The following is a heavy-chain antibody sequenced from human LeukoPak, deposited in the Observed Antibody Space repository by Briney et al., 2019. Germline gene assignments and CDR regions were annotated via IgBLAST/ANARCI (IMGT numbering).Heavy chain of an antibody. D-gene: IGHD5-12*01. CDR3: ATDWGRDGYNLTPDAFDI. Sequence: ASVKVSCKVSGYTLTELSMHWVRQAPGKGLEWMGGFDPEDGETIYAQKFQGRVTMTEDTSTDTAYMELSSLRSEDTAVYYCATDWGRDGYNLTPDAFDIWGQGTMVTVSS. CDR1: GYTLTELS. V-gene: IGHV1-24*01. J-gene: IGHJ3*02. CDR2: FDPEDGET.